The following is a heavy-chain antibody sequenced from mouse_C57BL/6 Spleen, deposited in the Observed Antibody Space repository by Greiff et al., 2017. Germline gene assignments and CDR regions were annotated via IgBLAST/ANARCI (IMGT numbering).Heavy chain of an antibody. D-gene: IGHD1-1*02. CDR3: ARRGGEGGYYFDY. Sequence: QVQLQQPGAELVMPGASVKLSCKASGYTFTSYWMHWVKQRPGQGLEWIGEIDPSDSYTNYNQKFKGKSTLTVDKSSSTAYMQLSNLTSEDSAVYYCARRGGEGGYYFDYWGQGTTLTVSS. CDR1: GYTFTSYW. V-gene: IGHV1-69*01. J-gene: IGHJ2*01. CDR2: IDPSDSYT.